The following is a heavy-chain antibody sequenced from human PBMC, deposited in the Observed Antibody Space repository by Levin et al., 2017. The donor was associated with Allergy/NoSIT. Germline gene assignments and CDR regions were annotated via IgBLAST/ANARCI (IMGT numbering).Heavy chain of an antibody. CDR3: AKDGNYYDSSGYPYFDY. D-gene: IGHD3-22*01. J-gene: IGHJ4*02. CDR2: ISYDGSNK. Sequence: GGSLRLSCAASGFTFSSYGMHWVRQAPGKGLEWVAVISYDGSNKYYADSVKGRFTISRDNSKNTLYLQMNSLRAEDTAVYYCAKDGNYYDSSGYPYFDYWGQGTLVTVSS. V-gene: IGHV3-30*18. CDR1: GFTFSSYG.